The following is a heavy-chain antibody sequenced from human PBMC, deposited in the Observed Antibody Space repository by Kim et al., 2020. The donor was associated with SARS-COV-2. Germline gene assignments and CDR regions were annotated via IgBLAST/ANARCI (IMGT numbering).Heavy chain of an antibody. V-gene: IGHV3-30*03. CDR2: ISYDGSNK. CDR3: ARGVGAKDY. CDR1: GFTFSSYG. Sequence: GGSLRLSCAASGFTFSSYGMHWVRQAPGKGLEWVVVISYDGSNKYYADSVKGRFTISRDNSKNTLYLQMNSLRAEDTAVYYCARGVGAKDYWGQGTLVTVSS. J-gene: IGHJ4*02. D-gene: IGHD1-26*01.